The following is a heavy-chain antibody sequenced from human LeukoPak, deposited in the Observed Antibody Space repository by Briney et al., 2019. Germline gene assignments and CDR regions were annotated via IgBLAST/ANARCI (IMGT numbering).Heavy chain of an antibody. D-gene: IGHD6-13*01. CDR3: ARHGYSSSGILGY. J-gene: IGHJ4*02. CDR1: GYTFTSYW. CDR2: IYPGDSDT. Sequence: GESLKISCKGSGYTFTSYWIGWVRQMPGKGLEWMGIIYPGDSDTRYRPSFQGQVTISADKSISTVYLRWSSLKASDTAMYYCARHGYSSSGILGYWGQGTLVTVSS. V-gene: IGHV5-51*01.